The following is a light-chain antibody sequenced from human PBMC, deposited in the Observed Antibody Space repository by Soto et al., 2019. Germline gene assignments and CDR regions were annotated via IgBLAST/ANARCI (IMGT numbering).Light chain of an antibody. V-gene: IGLV1-47*01. CDR1: SSNIGSNY. CDR3: AAWDDSLSGWV. J-gene: IGLJ3*02. CDR2: RNN. Sequence: QLVLTQPPSASGTPGQRVTISCSGSSSNIGSNYVYWYQQIPGTAPKLLIYRNNQRPSGVPDRFSGSKSGTSASLAISGLRSEDEADYYCAAWDDSLSGWVFGGGTKLTVL.